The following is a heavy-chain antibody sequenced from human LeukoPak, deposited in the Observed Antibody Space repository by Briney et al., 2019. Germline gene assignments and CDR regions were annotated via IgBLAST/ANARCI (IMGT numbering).Heavy chain of an antibody. CDR1: GITVSSNY. Sequence: HPGGSLRLSCAASGITVSSNYMNWVRQAPGKGLEWVSVIYSGGSTYYADSVKGRFTISRDNSKNTLSLQMNSLRAEDTAVYYCARDLSVGAFDIWGQGTMVTVSS. CDR3: ARDLSVGAFDI. V-gene: IGHV3-66*01. CDR2: IYSGGST. J-gene: IGHJ3*02. D-gene: IGHD1-26*01.